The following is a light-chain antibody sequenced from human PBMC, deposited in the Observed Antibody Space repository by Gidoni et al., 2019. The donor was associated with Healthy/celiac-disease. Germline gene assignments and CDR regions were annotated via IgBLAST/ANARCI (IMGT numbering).Light chain of an antibody. V-gene: IGLV1-40*01. CDR2: GNS. J-gene: IGLJ2*01. Sequence: QSVLTQPPSVSRAPGQRVTISCTGSSSNIGAGYDVHWYQQLPGTATKLLIYGNSNRPSGVPDRFSGSKSGTSASLAITGLQAEDEADYYCQYYDSSLSAVVFGGGTKLTVL. CDR1: SSNIGAGYD. CDR3: QYYDSSLSAVV.